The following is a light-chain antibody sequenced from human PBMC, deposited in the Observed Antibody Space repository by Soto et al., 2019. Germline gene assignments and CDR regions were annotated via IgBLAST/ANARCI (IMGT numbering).Light chain of an antibody. Sequence: SVRTKPASLSRTPGQSITISCNGSNSDVGIYDFVSWYQHHPGRAPKLIVSEVSHRPSGVSNRFSGSKSGNTASLTISGLQSEDEADYYCISYTSDDVRYVFGTGTKVTVL. CDR1: NSDVGIYDF. J-gene: IGLJ1*01. CDR2: EVS. CDR3: ISYTSDDVRYV. V-gene: IGLV2-14*01.